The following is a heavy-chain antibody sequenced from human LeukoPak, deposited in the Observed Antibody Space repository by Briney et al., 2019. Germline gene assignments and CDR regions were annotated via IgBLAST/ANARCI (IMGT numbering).Heavy chain of an antibody. D-gene: IGHD6-13*01. V-gene: IGHV4-34*01. Sequence: SETLSLTCAVYGGSFSGYYWSWIRQPPGKGLEWIGEINHSGSTNYNPSLKSRVTISVDTSKNQFSLKLSSVTAADTAVYYCARGRRGYSSPLANDYWGQGTLVTVSS. CDR2: INHSGST. CDR3: ARGRRGYSSPLANDY. CDR1: GGSFSGYY. J-gene: IGHJ4*02.